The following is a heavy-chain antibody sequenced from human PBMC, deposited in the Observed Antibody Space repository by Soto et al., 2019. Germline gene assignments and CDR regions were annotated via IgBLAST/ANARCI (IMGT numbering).Heavy chain of an antibody. V-gene: IGHV1-69*12. CDR1: GGTFSSYA. CDR2: IIPIFGTA. D-gene: IGHD3-22*01. Sequence: QVQLVQSGAEVKKPGSSVKVSCKASGGTFSSYAINWVRQAPGQGLEWMGGIIPIFGTANYAQKFQGRVTITADESTNTAYMELSSLRSEDTAVYYCARGGSHYYDSSGYFPFDYWGQGTLVTVSS. J-gene: IGHJ4*02. CDR3: ARGGSHYYDSSGYFPFDY.